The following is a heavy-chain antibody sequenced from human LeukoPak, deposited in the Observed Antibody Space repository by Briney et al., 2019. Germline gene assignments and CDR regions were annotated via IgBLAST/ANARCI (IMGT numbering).Heavy chain of an antibody. CDR3: TRAIVVPVRAPPFYYYYMDV. Sequence: GGSLRLSCTASGFTFGDYAMSWVRQAPGKGLEWVGFIRSKAYGCTTEYAASVKGRFTIARDDSNSIAYLQMNSLKTEDTAVYYCTRAIVVPVRAPPFYYYYMDVWGKGTTVTISS. V-gene: IGHV3-49*04. CDR2: IRSKAYGCTT. D-gene: IGHD2-2*01. CDR1: GFTFGDYA. J-gene: IGHJ6*03.